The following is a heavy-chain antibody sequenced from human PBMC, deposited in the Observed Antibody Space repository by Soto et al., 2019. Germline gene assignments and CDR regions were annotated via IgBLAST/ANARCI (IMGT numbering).Heavy chain of an antibody. D-gene: IGHD3-22*01. Sequence: GASLQVSCKASGGTFSSYAISWVRQAPGQGLEWMGGIIPIFGTANYAQKFQGRVTITADESTSTAYMELSSLRSEDTAVYYCARERGGITMIVERWFDPWGQGTLVTVSS. CDR2: IIPIFGTA. V-gene: IGHV1-69*13. J-gene: IGHJ5*02. CDR3: ARERGGITMIVERWFDP. CDR1: GGTFSSYA.